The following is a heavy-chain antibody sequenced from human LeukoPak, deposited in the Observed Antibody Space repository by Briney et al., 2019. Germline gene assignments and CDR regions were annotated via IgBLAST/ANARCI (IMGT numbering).Heavy chain of an antibody. CDR2: IYYSGST. J-gene: IGHJ4*02. D-gene: IGHD4-17*01. Sequence: SETLSLTCTVSGGSISSGGYYWSWIRQHPGKGLGWLGYIYYSGSTYYNPSLKSRVTISVDTSKNQFSLKLSSVTAADTAVYYCARAGTVTTIRFDYWGQGTLVTVSS. V-gene: IGHV4-31*03. CDR3: ARAGTVTTIRFDY. CDR1: GGSISSGGYY.